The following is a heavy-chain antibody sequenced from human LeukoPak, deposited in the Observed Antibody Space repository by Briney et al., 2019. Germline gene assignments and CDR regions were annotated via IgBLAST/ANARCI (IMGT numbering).Heavy chain of an antibody. J-gene: IGHJ6*04. Sequence: GGSLRLSCAASGFTFSSYEMNWVRQAPGKGLEWASYISSSGSTIYYADSVKGRFTISRDNAKNSLYLQMNSLRAEDTAVYYCARDGTVTALVYYYYGMDVWGKGTTVTVSS. CDR1: GFTFSSYE. CDR2: ISSSGSTI. D-gene: IGHD4-17*01. CDR3: ARDGTVTALVYYYYGMDV. V-gene: IGHV3-48*03.